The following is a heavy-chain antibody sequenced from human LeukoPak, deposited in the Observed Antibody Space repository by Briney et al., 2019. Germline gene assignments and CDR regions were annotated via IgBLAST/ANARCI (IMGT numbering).Heavy chain of an antibody. Sequence: ASVKVSCKASGYTFTGYYMHWVRQAPGQGLEWMGWINPNSGGTNYAQKFQGRVTMTRDTSISTAYMELSRLRSDDTAVYYCARDFFLWGTYCYYYMDVWGKGTTVTVSS. J-gene: IGHJ6*03. CDR2: INPNSGGT. CDR3: ARDFFLWGTYCYYYMDV. V-gene: IGHV1-2*02. D-gene: IGHD1-1*01. CDR1: GYTFTGYY.